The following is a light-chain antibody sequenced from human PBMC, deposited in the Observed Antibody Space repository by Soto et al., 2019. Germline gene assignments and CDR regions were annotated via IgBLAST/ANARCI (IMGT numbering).Light chain of an antibody. CDR3: CSYAGSSTL. Sequence: QSVLTQPASVSGSPGQSITISCTGTSSDVGSYNLVSWYQQHPGKAPKLMIYEGSKRPSGVSNRFSGSKSGNTASLTISGLQAEDEADYYCCSYAGSSTLFGGGPKLTVL. J-gene: IGLJ2*01. V-gene: IGLV2-23*01. CDR1: SSDVGSYNL. CDR2: EGS.